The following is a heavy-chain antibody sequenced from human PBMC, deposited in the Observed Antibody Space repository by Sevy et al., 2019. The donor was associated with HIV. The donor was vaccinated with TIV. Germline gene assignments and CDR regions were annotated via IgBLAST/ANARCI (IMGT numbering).Heavy chain of an antibody. V-gene: IGHV1-24*01. D-gene: IGHD3-22*01. Sequence: ASVKVSCKVSGYTLTKLSMHWVRQAPGKGLEWMGSFDPEDGERIYAQNFQGRVTMSEDTSTDTAYMDLGSLGSDDTAVYFCAATREYYYGNSGYFDYWGQGTLVTVSS. J-gene: IGHJ4*02. CDR3: AATREYYYGNSGYFDY. CDR1: GYTLTKLS. CDR2: FDPEDGER.